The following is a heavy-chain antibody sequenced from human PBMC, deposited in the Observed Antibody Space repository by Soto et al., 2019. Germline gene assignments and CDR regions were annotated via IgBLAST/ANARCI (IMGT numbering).Heavy chain of an antibody. D-gene: IGHD3-22*01. Sequence: QVQLVQSGAEVKKPESSVSVSCKASGGTFNSYAITWVRQAPGQGLEWMGGTIPMFGKTNYAEKFQGRVTISADESTNTAYMELSSLRSEDTAVYYCTRCGIRYHSIGYYLGIDGMDVWGQGTTVIVSS. V-gene: IGHV1-69*12. CDR3: TRCGIRYHSIGYYLGIDGMDV. J-gene: IGHJ6*02. CDR2: TIPMFGKT. CDR1: GGTFNSYA.